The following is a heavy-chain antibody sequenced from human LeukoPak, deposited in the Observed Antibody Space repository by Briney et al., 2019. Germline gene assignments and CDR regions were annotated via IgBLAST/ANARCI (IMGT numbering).Heavy chain of an antibody. CDR3: AREGVAAYCGGDCYKGPDWFDP. CDR1: GFTFSSES. Sequence: GGSLRLSCATSGFTFSSESMNWVRQAPGKGLEWVSYISSSSNTIYYTDSVKGRFTISRDNAKNSLYLQMNSLRAEDTAVYYCAREGVAAYCGGDCYKGPDWFDPWGQGTLVTVSS. D-gene: IGHD2-21*02. J-gene: IGHJ5*02. V-gene: IGHV3-48*04. CDR2: ISSSSNTI.